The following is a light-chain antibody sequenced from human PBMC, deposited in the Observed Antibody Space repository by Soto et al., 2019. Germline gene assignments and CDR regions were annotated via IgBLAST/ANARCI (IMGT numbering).Light chain of an antibody. CDR3: LHYNGHSQT. J-gene: IGKJ1*01. CDR1: QTISTW. Sequence: DIQMTQSPSTVSASVGDRVTFTCRASQTISTWLAWYQQKPGRAPRLLIFDASTVQSGVPSRFSGSGSGTEFTLTITSLQPDDFATYYCLHYNGHSQTFGQGTKVDIK. V-gene: IGKV1-5*01. CDR2: DAS.